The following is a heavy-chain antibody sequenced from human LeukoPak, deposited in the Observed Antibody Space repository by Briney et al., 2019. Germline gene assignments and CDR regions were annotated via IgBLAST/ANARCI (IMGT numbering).Heavy chain of an antibody. J-gene: IGHJ5*02. CDR2: INWNGGST. V-gene: IGHV3-20*04. D-gene: IGHD2-2*01. CDR3: VRDRCSSTSCHDSPNWFDP. Sequence: GGSLRLSCAASGFIFDEYGMSWVRQAPGKGLEWVSGINWNGGSTGYADSVKGRFTISRDNAKNSPYLQMNSLRAEDTALYYCVRDRCSSTSCHDSPNWFDPWGQGTLVTVSS. CDR1: GFIFDEYG.